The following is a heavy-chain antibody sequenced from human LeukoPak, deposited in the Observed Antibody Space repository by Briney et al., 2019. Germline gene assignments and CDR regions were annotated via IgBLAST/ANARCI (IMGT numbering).Heavy chain of an antibody. CDR2: IYYSGST. V-gene: IGHV4-39*01. D-gene: IGHD6-19*01. J-gene: IGHJ6*03. Sequence: SETLSLTCTVSVGPISSSSYYGGGIRQPPGKGLEGMGRIYYSGSTYYNPSLKSRVTISVDTSKNQFSLKLSSVTAADTAVFYCARHVSAYSSGLPYYMDVWGKGTTVTVSS. CDR1: VGPISSSSYY. CDR3: ARHVSAYSSGLPYYMDV.